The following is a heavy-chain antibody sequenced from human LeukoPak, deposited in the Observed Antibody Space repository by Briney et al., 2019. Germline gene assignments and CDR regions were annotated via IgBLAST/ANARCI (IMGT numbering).Heavy chain of an antibody. CDR3: AREGTRGYSGYDAWY. J-gene: IGHJ4*02. V-gene: IGHV4-30-4*08. Sequence: PSETLSLTCTVSGGSISSADYYWSWIRQPPGKGLEWIGYIYYSGSTYYNPSLKSRVTISIDTSKNQFSLQLRSVTAADTAVYYRAREGTRGYSGYDAWYWGQGTLVTVSS. CDR2: IYYSGST. CDR1: GGSISSADYY. D-gene: IGHD5-12*01.